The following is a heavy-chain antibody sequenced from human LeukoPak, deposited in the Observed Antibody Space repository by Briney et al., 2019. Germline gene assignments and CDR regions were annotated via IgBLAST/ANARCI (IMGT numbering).Heavy chain of an antibody. CDR3: ARGGRIQLWPGYDY. CDR2: INHSGST. Sequence: NPSETLSLTCAVYGGSFSGYYWRWIRQPPGKGLEWIGEINHSGSTNYNPSLKSRVTISVDTSKNQFSLKLSSVTAADTAVYYCARGGRIQLWPGYDYWGQGTLVTVSS. D-gene: IGHD5-18*01. CDR1: GGSFSGYY. V-gene: IGHV4-34*01. J-gene: IGHJ4*02.